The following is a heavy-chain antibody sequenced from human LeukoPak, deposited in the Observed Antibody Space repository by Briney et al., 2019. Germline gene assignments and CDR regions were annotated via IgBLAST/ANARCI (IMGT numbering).Heavy chain of an antibody. J-gene: IGHJ3*02. D-gene: IGHD5-18*01. V-gene: IGHV3-23*01. Sequence: GGSLRLSCAASGFTFSSYAMSWVRQAPGKGLEWVSAISGSGGSTYYADSVKGRFTISRDNSKNTLYLQMNSQRAEDTAVYYCAGYGPSYDAFDIWGQGTMVTVSS. CDR3: AGYGPSYDAFDI. CDR1: GFTFSSYA. CDR2: ISGSGGST.